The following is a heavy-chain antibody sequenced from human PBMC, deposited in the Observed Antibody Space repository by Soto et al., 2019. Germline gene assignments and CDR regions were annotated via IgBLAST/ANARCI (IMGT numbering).Heavy chain of an antibody. V-gene: IGHV1-2*02. CDR1: GYTFTGYY. D-gene: IGHD5-12*01. J-gene: IGHJ1*01. CDR3: ARDGLHRDGYKD. CDR2: INPNSGGT. Sequence: ASVKVSCKASGYTFTGYYMHWVRQAPGQGLEWMGWINPNSGGTNYAQKFQGRFTMTRDTSISTAYMELSRLRSDETAVYYCARDGLHRDGYKDWGQGTLVTVSS.